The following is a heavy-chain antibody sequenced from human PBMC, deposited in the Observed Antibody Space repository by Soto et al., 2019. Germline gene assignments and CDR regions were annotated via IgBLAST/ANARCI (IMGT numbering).Heavy chain of an antibody. Sequence: ASVKVSCKASGYTFSSYSISWVRQAPGQGLEWMGWISAYNGNTNYAQKLQGRVTMTTDTSTSTAYMELRSLRSDDTAVYYCARKLTYDFWSGPYYYGMDVWGQGTTVTVSS. J-gene: IGHJ6*02. V-gene: IGHV1-18*01. CDR1: GYTFSSYS. CDR3: ARKLTYDFWSGPYYYGMDV. CDR2: ISAYNGNT. D-gene: IGHD3-3*01.